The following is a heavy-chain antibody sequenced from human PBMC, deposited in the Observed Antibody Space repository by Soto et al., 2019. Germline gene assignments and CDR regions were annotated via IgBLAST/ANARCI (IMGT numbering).Heavy chain of an antibody. D-gene: IGHD2-15*01. CDR3: VHRQYSSYFDY. CDR1: GVSFSSVGVG. Sequence: QITLKESGPTLVKPTQTLTLTCNYSGVSFSSVGVGVGWIRQPPGKALEWLALISWDDDKKYGPSLENRLTVTRDTSKNQVVLTMINMDPMDTATYYCVHRQYSSYFDYWGRGTRVTVSS. V-gene: IGHV2-5*05. CDR2: ISWDDDK. J-gene: IGHJ4*02.